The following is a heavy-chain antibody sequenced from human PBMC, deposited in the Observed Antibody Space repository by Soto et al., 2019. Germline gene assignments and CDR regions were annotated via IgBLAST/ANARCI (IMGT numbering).Heavy chain of an antibody. Sequence: QLQLQESGPGLVKPSETLSLTCTVSGGSISSSSYYWGWIRQPPGKGLEWIGSIYYSGSTYYNPSLKSRVTISVDTSKNQFSLKLSSVTAADTAVYYCASITDYYDSSGYYLGYYGMDVWGQGTTVTVSS. CDR3: ASITDYYDSSGYYLGYYGMDV. J-gene: IGHJ6*02. V-gene: IGHV4-39*01. D-gene: IGHD3-22*01. CDR1: GGSISSSSYY. CDR2: IYYSGST.